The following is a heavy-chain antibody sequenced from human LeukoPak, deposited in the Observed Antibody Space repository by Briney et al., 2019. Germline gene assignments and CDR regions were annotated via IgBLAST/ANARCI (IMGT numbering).Heavy chain of an antibody. CDR2: IYYSGST. D-gene: IGHD1-26*01. CDR1: GYSISSGYY. Sequence: KPLETLSLTCTVSGYSISSGYYWGWIRQPPGKGLEWIGYIYYSGSTSYNPSLKSRVTISVDTSKKQFSLKLSSVTAADTAFYYCARYIVSYPHDAFDIWGQGTMVTVSS. J-gene: IGHJ3*02. CDR3: ARYIVSYPHDAFDI. V-gene: IGHV4-38-2*02.